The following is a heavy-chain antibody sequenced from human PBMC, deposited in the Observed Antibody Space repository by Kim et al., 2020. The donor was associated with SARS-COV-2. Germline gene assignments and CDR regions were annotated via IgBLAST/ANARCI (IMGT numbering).Heavy chain of an antibody. D-gene: IGHD3-10*01. V-gene: IGHV1-8*01. Sequence: TGYAQKFQGRVSMTRNTSISTAYMELGSLGSEDTAVYDCARARGGGWFDPWGQGTLVTVSS. CDR3: ARARGGGWFDP. J-gene: IGHJ5*02. CDR2: T.